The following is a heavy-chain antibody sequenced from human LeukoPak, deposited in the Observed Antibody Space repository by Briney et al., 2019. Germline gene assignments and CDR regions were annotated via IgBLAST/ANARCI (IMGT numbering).Heavy chain of an antibody. J-gene: IGHJ6*03. CDR3: SLVGARAGYYYIDV. CDR2: IYPGDSDT. Sequence: PGESLQISCQGSGYSFTSYWIGWVRQLPGKGLEWMGIIYPGDSDTRYSPSFQGQVTISPDKSINPAYLQWSSLKASDTAMYYCSLVGARAGYYYIDVWGKGTTVTVSS. D-gene: IGHD1-26*01. CDR1: GYSFTSYW. V-gene: IGHV5-51*01.